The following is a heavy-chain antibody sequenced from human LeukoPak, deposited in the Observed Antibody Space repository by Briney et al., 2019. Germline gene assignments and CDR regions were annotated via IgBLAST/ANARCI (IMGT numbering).Heavy chain of an antibody. D-gene: IGHD3-10*01. J-gene: IGHJ6*03. Sequence: PSETLSLTCAVYVGSFSGYYWSWIRQPPGKGQEWIGEINHSGSTNYNSSLKSRVTISVDTSENQFSLKLSSVTAADTAVYYCARGYYGSGSHCCHMDVWGKGTTITVS. CDR2: INHSGST. CDR1: VGSFSGYY. V-gene: IGHV4-34*01. CDR3: ARGYYGSGSHCCHMDV.